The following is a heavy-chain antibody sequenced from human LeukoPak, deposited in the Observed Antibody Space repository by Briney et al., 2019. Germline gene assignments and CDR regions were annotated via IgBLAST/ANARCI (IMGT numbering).Heavy chain of an antibody. V-gene: IGHV4-59*01. CDR1: GGSTSSYY. D-gene: IGHD1-20*01. Sequence: SETLSLTCTVSGGSTSSYYWSWIRQPPGKGLEWISFVSYSGSTNYNPSLKSRVTMSLDTSKRQFSLNLTSVTAADAAMYYCARDPGTNWSLWGQGTLVTVSS. CDR3: ARDPGTNWSL. CDR2: VSYSGST. J-gene: IGHJ4*02.